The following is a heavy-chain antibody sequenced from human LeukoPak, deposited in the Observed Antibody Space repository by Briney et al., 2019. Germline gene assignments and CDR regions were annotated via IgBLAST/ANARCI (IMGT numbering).Heavy chain of an antibody. Sequence: GGSLRLSCAASGFTVSSNYMGWVRQAPGKGLEWVSGISNSGGTTYYADSVKGRFTISRDNSKNTLYPQMNSLRAEDTAVYYCAKSGCSSTSCYSILSGWLDPWGQGTLVTVSS. CDR2: ISNSGGTT. D-gene: IGHD2-2*02. V-gene: IGHV3-23*01. CDR3: AKSGCSSTSCYSILSGWLDP. CDR1: GFTVSSNY. J-gene: IGHJ5*02.